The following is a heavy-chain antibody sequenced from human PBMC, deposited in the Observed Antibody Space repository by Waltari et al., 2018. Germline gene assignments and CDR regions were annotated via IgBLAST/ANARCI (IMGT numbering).Heavy chain of an antibody. CDR3: TRDGHSYFYGSWSDY. CDR2: ISFDGNNI. D-gene: IGHD3-10*01. J-gene: IGHJ4*02. V-gene: IGHV3-30*17. CDR1: GISVSTYA. Sequence: QVRLVESGGGVVQPGTSLTLSCEVSGISVSTYAMHWVRQAPGKGLRWGAVISFDGNNIYFADAVKGRFTITRDNSKSTLYLQMNSLTPEDTAIYYCTRDGHSYFYGSWSDYWGQGALVTVSS.